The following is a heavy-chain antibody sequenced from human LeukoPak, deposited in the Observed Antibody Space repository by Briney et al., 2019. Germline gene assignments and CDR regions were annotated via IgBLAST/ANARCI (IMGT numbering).Heavy chain of an antibody. J-gene: IGHJ3*02. CDR1: GGSISSSNW. Sequence: SETLSLTCVVSGGSISSSNWWSWVRQPPGKGLEWIGEIYHSGSTNYNPSLKSRITISVDKSKNQFSLKLSSVTAADTAVYYCARERSGSEIFARSFDILDQGTMVIGSS. CDR2: IYHSGST. D-gene: IGHD3-3*01. V-gene: IGHV4-4*02. CDR3: ARERSGSEIFARSFDI.